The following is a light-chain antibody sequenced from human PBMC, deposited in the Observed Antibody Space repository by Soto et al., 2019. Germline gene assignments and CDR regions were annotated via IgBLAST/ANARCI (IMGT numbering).Light chain of an antibody. CDR3: QQYDNLPLT. V-gene: IGKV1-33*01. Sequence: DIQMTQSPSSLSASVGDRVTITCQASQDISNYLNWYQQKPGKAPKLLIYDASNLETGVPSRFSGSGSGTDFTCTISSLQPEDIATYYCQQYDNLPLTFGPVTKVDIK. CDR2: DAS. J-gene: IGKJ3*01. CDR1: QDISNY.